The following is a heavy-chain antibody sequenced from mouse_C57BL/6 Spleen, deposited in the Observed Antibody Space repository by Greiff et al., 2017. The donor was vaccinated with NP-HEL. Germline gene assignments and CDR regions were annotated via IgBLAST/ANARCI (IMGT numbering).Heavy chain of an antibody. J-gene: IGHJ2*01. D-gene: IGHD1-1*01. CDR1: GFTFSDYY. CDR2: ISNGGGST. CDR3: ARGDYYYGSSFDY. V-gene: IGHV5-12*01. Sequence: EVMLVESGGGLVQPGGSLKLSCAASGFTFSDYYMYWVRQTPEKRLEWVAYISNGGGSTYYPDTVKGRFTISRDNAKNTLYLQMSRLKSEDTAMYYCARGDYYYGSSFDYWGQGTTLTVSS.